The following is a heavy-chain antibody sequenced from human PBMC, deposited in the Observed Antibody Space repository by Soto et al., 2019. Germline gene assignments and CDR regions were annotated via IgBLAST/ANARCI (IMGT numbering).Heavy chain of an antibody. D-gene: IGHD1-1*01. CDR1: GGTFSTYA. Sequence: QVQLVQSGAEVKKPGSSVKFSCKASGGTFSTYAISWVRQAPGQGLEWLGGIIPIFGTADYAQKFHGRATITADESTTAAYMELSSLRSEDTAVYYWARDRPSENCGGKSYCHIDVWGQGTTVTVSS. CDR3: ARDRPSENCGGKSYCHIDV. J-gene: IGHJ6*02. V-gene: IGHV1-69*12. CDR2: IIPIFGTA.